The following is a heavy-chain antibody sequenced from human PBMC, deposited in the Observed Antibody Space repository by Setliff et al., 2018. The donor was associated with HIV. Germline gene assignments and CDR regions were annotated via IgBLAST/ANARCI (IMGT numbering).Heavy chain of an antibody. V-gene: IGHV1-2*02. Sequence: GASVKVSCKASGYTFTSDYIHWVRQAPGQGLEWLGWISAYNGDTNYAQKVQGRVTMTRDTSISTAYMELSRLRSDDTAVYYCARDHLSAVAGPGYYGMDVWGQGTTVTVSS. J-gene: IGHJ6*02. CDR3: ARDHLSAVAGPGYYGMDV. CDR1: GYTFTSDY. CDR2: ISAYNGDT. D-gene: IGHD6-19*01.